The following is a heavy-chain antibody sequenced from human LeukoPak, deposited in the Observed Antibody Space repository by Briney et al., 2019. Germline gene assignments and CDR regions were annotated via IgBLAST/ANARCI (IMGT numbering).Heavy chain of an antibody. Sequence: SETLSLTCAVYGGSFSGYYWSWIRQPPGKGLEWIGEINHSGSTNYNPSLKSRVTISVDTSKNQFSLKLSSVTAADTAVYYCARGSPYYDILTGYGYYYYYYMDVWGKGTTVTVSS. CDR2: INHSGST. V-gene: IGHV4-34*01. CDR3: ARGSPYYDILTGYGYYYYYYMDV. J-gene: IGHJ6*03. D-gene: IGHD3-9*01. CDR1: GGSFSGYY.